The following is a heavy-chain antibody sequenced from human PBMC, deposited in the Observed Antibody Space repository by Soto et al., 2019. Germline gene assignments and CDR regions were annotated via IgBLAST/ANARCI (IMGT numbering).Heavy chain of an antibody. Sequence: QVQLVESGGGVVQPGRSLRLSCAASGFTFSSYTMHWVRQAPGKGLEWVAVISYDDGVNKYYADSVKGRFTISRDNSKNTLYLQMNSLRVEETAVYYCARSIAVAGTAEFDYWGQGALVTVSS. V-gene: IGHV3-30-3*01. CDR2: ISYDDGVNK. CDR1: GFTFSSYT. CDR3: ARSIAVAGTAEFDY. D-gene: IGHD6-19*01. J-gene: IGHJ4*02.